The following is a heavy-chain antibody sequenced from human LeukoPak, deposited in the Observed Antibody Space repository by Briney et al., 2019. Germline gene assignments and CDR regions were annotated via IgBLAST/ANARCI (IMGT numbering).Heavy chain of an antibody. CDR1: GGSISSGGYY. V-gene: IGHV4-61*08. CDR3: ARGRRGEASDY. D-gene: IGHD3-16*01. Sequence: SQTLSLTCTVSGGSISSGGYYWSWIRQPPGKGLEWIGYIYYSGSTNYNPSLKSRVTISVDTSKNQFSLKLSSVTAADTAVYYCARGRRGEASDYWGQGTLVTVSS. CDR2: IYYSGST. J-gene: IGHJ4*02.